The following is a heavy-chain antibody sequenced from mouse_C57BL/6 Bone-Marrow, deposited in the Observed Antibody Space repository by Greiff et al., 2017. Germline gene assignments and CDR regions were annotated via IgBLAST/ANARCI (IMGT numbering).Heavy chain of an antibody. V-gene: IGHV14-4*01. D-gene: IGHD1-1*01. CDR3: TLTTVVASDY. Sequence: VQLQQSGAELVRPGASVKLSCTASGFNIKDDYMHWVKQRPEQGLEWIGWIDPENGATEYASKFQGKATITADTSSNTAYLQLSSLTSEDTAVYYCTLTTVVASDYWGQGTTLTVSS. CDR2: IDPENGAT. CDR1: GFNIKDDY. J-gene: IGHJ2*01.